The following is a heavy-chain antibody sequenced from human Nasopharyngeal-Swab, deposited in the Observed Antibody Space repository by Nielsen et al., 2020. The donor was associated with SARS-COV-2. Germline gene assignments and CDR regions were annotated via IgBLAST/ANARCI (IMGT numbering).Heavy chain of an antibody. J-gene: IGHJ4*02. CDR2: IIPSSGTA. D-gene: IGHD6-13*01. Sequence: WVVLAPGRGLEWMGGIIPSSGTANYAQKFQGRVTITADESSSIVYMEVSGLRSEDSAVYYCAREEGYSSGWYFRYWGQGTRVTVSS. V-gene: IGHV1-69*01. CDR3: AREEGYSSGWYFRY.